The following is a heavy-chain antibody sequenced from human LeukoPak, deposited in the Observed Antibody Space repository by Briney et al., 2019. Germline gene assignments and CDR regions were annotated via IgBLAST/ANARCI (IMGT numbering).Heavy chain of an antibody. V-gene: IGHV1-8*01. J-gene: IGHJ4*02. CDR2: MNPNSGNT. D-gene: IGHD5-24*01. Sequence: ASVKVSCKASGYTSTSYDINWVRQATGQGLEWMGWMNPNSGNTGYAQKFQGRVTMTWNTSISTAYMELSSLRSEDTAVYYCARGLEMATITSLGYWGQGTLVTVSS. CDR1: GYTSTSYD. CDR3: ARGLEMATITSLGY.